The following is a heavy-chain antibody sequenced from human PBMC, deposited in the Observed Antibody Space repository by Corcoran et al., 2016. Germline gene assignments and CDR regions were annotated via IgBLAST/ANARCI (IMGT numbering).Heavy chain of an antibody. CDR3: VREGHYYDSSGYYLYYGMDV. J-gene: IGHJ6*02. CDR2: INSDGGST. V-gene: IGHV3-74*01. Sequence: EVQLVESGGGLVQPGGSLRLSCAASGFTFSSYWMHWVRQAPGKGLVWVSRINSDGGSTNYADSVKGRFTISRDNAKNTLYLQMNSLRAEDTVVYYCVREGHYYDSSGYYLYYGMDVWGQGTTVTVSS. D-gene: IGHD3-22*01. CDR1: GFTFSSYW.